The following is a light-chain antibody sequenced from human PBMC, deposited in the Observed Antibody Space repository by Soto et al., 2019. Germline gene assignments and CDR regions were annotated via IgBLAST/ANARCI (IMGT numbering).Light chain of an antibody. Sequence: VFTQSPGPMSLSPGERATLSCRASQSVSNNYLAWYQQKPGQAPRLLIYGASNRATGIPDRFSGSGSGTDFTLTISRLEPEDFAVYYCQQYGSSGTFGQGTKVDI. CDR3: QQYGSSGT. J-gene: IGKJ1*01. V-gene: IGKV3-20*01. CDR2: GAS. CDR1: QSVSNNY.